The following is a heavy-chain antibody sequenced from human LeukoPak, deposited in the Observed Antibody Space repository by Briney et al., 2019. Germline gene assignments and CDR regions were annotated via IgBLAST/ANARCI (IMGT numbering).Heavy chain of an antibody. CDR2: IYSSGSYI. J-gene: IGHJ4*02. V-gene: IGHV3-21*01. CDR3: ARDGGSSGWYSLDY. CDR1: GFTFSTYT. D-gene: IGHD6-19*01. Sequence: PGGSLRLSCAASGFTFSTYTMNWVRQAPGKGLEWVSSIYSSGSYIYYADSVKGRFTIFRDNAKNSLYLQMNSLRAEDTAVYYCARDGGSSGWYSLDYWGQGSLVTVSS.